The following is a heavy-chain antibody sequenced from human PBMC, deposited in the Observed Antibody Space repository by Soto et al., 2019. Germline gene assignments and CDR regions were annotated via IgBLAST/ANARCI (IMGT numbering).Heavy chain of an antibody. Sequence: QVQLVESGGGVVQPGRSLRLSCAASGFTFSGYAMHWVRQAPGKGLEWVAVISYDGSNKYYADSVKGRFTISRDSSKNTLYVQMNSLRAEDTAVYYCARADYGGDYFDYWGQGTLVTVSS. CDR1: GFTFSGYA. J-gene: IGHJ4*02. CDR2: ISYDGSNK. CDR3: ARADYGGDYFDY. V-gene: IGHV3-30-3*01. D-gene: IGHD4-17*01.